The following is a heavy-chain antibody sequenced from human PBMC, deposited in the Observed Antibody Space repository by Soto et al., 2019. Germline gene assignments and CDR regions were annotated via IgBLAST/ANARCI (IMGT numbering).Heavy chain of an antibody. V-gene: IGHV4-31*03. D-gene: IGHD3-22*01. CDR1: GGSISSGGYY. CDR2: IYYSGST. CDR3: ARADSSGGAWYFDL. Sequence: QVQLQESGPGLVKPSQTLSLTCTVSGGSISSGGYYWSWIRQHPGKGLEWIGYIYYSGSTYYNPSRKSRVTLSVDTSKNQSSLKLSSVTAADTAVYYCARADSSGGAWYFDLWGRGTLVTVSS. J-gene: IGHJ2*01.